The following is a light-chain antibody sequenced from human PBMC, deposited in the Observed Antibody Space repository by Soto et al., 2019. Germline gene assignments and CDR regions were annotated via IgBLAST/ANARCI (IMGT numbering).Light chain of an antibody. CDR1: SSDVGGYNY. J-gene: IGLJ1*01. CDR2: EVS. Sequence: QSVLTQPASASGSPGQSVTISCTGTSSDVGGYNYVSWYQQHPGKAPKLMIYEVSKRPSGVPDRFSGSKSGNTASLTVSGLQAEDEADYYCSSYAGSNNFVFGTGPKVTVL. V-gene: IGLV2-8*01. CDR3: SSYAGSNNFV.